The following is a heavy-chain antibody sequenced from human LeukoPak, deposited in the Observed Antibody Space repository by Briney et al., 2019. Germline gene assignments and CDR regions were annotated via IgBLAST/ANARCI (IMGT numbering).Heavy chain of an antibody. Sequence: PSETLSLTCTVSGGSISSYYWSWIRQPPGKGLEWIGYIYYSGSTNYNPSLKSRVTISLDTSKNQFSLKLSSVTAADTAVYYCARLNLHYGSGTYYFDYWGQGTLVTVSS. J-gene: IGHJ4*02. V-gene: IGHV4-59*08. CDR2: IYYSGST. D-gene: IGHD3-10*01. CDR1: GGSISSYY. CDR3: ARLNLHYGSGTYYFDY.